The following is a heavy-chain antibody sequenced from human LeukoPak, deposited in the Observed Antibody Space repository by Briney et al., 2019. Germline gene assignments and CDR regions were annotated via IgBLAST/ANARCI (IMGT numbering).Heavy chain of an antibody. CDR3: ARGGRLQHFFDY. CDR1: GFTFSNYN. V-gene: IGHV3-21*01. J-gene: IGHJ4*02. Sequence: GGSLRLSCAASGFTFSNYNMNWVRRAPGKGLEWVSSISSSNNYIYYADSVKGRFTISRDNAKNSLYLQMNGLRTEDTAVYYCARGGRLQHFFDYWGQGTLVTVSS. D-gene: IGHD3-3*02. CDR2: ISSSNNYI.